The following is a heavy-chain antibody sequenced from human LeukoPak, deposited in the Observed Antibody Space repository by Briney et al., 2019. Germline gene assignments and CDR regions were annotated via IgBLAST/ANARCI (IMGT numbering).Heavy chain of an antibody. V-gene: IGHV1-69*13. CDR3: ARGSCGGDCYWEPVRYYGMDV. CDR2: IIPIFGTA. CDR1: GYTLTELS. D-gene: IGHD2-21*02. Sequence: SVKVSCKVSGYTLTELSMHWVRQAPGQGLEWMGGIIPIFGTANYAQKFQGRVTITADESTSTAYMELSSLRSEDTAVYYCARGSCGGDCYWEPVRYYGMDVWGQGTTVTVSS. J-gene: IGHJ6*02.